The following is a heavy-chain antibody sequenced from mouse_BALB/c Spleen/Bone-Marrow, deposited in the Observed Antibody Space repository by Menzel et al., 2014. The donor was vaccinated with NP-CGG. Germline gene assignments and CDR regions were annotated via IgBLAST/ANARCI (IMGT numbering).Heavy chain of an antibody. CDR2: ISSGGSYT. J-gene: IGHJ4*01. D-gene: IGHD2-14*01. Sequence: EVQLVESGGGLVKPGGSLKLSCAASGFAFSSYDMSWVRQTPGKRLEWVATISSGGSYTFYPDRVKGRFTISRDNARNALCLQMSSLRSEDTALYYCAKEVRRVYATDYWGQGTSVTVSS. V-gene: IGHV5-9*02. CDR1: GFAFSSYD. CDR3: AKEVRRVYATDY.